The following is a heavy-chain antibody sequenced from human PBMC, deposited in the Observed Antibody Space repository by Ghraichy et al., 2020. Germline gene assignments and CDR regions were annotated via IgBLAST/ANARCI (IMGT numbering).Heavy chain of an antibody. CDR1: GGSISSYY. CDR2: IYTSGST. J-gene: IGHJ2*01. CDR3: ARDSEVTRKYWYFDL. Sequence: SETLSLTCTVSGGSISSYYWSWIRQPAGKGLEWIGRIYTSGSTNYNPSLKSRVTMSVDTSKNQFSLKLSSVTAADTAVYYCARDSEVTRKYWYFDLWGRGTLVTVSS. V-gene: IGHV4-4*07. D-gene: IGHD4-11*01.